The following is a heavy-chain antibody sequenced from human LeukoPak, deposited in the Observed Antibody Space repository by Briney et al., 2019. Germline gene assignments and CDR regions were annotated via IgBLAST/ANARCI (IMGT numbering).Heavy chain of an antibody. CDR1: GGSISSSSYY. V-gene: IGHV4-39*07. J-gene: IGHJ4*02. CDR2: IYYSGST. Sequence: SETLSLTCTVSGGSISSSSYYWGWIRQPPGKGLEWIGSIYYSGSTYSNPSLKSRVTISVDRSKNQFSLKLSSVTAADTAVYYCARVKGYSYGYADYWGQGTLVTVSS. CDR3: ARVKGYSYGYADY. D-gene: IGHD5-18*01.